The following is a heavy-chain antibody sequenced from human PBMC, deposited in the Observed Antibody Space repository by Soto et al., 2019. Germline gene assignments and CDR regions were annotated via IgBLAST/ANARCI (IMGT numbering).Heavy chain of an antibody. CDR1: VGTFSRDA. V-gene: IGHV1-69*13. J-gene: IGHJ5*02. Sequence: SVKVSCKGSVGTFSRDAISWVRQAPGQGLEWMGGIIPIFGTANYAQKFQGRVTITADESTSTAYMELSSLRSEDTAVYYCARDRIAVDAHGYNWFDPWGQGTLVTVSS. CDR2: IIPIFGTA. CDR3: ARDRIAVDAHGYNWFDP. D-gene: IGHD6-19*01.